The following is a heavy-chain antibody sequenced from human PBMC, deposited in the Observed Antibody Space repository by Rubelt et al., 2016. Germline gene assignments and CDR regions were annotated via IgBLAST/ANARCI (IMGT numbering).Heavy chain of an antibody. CDR2: IDWDDDT. Sequence: QVTLRESGPALVKPTQTLTLTCTFSGFSLSTSGMCVSWIRQPPGKALEWLARIDWDDDTYYSTSLKTRLIISKDTPKNQVVLTMTNMDPVDTATYYCARILLPDYYDSSGGMDGWGQGTTVTVSS. CDR1: GFSLSTSGMC. CDR3: ARILLPDYYDSSGGMDG. V-gene: IGHV2-70*15. J-gene: IGHJ6*02. D-gene: IGHD3-22*01.